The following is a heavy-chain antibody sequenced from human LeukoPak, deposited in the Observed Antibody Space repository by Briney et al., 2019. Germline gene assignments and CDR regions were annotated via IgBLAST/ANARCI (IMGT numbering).Heavy chain of an antibody. D-gene: IGHD1-7*01. CDR1: GGTFSSYA. Sequence: AASVKVSCKASGGTFSSYAISWVRQAPGQGLEWMGGIIPIFGTANYAQKFQGRVTITADESTSTAYMELSSLRSEDTAVYYCARELELRYYYYGMDVWGQGTTVTVSS. J-gene: IGHJ6*02. CDR3: ARELELRYYYYGMDV. V-gene: IGHV1-69*01. CDR2: IIPIFGTA.